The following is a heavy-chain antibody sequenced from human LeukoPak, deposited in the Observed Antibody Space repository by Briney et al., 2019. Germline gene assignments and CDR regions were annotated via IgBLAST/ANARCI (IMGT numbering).Heavy chain of an antibody. CDR3: ATLNGRDSSGYPYYFDY. Sequence: GGSLRLSCAASGFTFSSYAMHWVRQAPGKGLEYVSSISSNGGSTYYANSVKGRFTISRDNSKNTLYLQMNSLRAEDTAVYYCATLNGRDSSGYPYYFDYWGQGTLVTVSS. CDR2: ISSNGGST. J-gene: IGHJ4*02. D-gene: IGHD3-22*01. V-gene: IGHV3-64*01. CDR1: GFTFSSYA.